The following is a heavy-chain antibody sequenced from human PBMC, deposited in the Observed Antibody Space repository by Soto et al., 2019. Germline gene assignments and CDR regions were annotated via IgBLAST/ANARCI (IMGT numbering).Heavy chain of an antibody. CDR2: IYYSGST. Sequence: QVQLQESGPGLVKPSETLSLTCTVSGGSISSYYWSWIRQPPGKGLEWIGYIYYSGSTNYNPSLNGRVAKSVATAKNPFSPKLSSVTAADTAVYYCARSNKSRPHSSSYTRFDPWGQGTLVTVSS. D-gene: IGHD6-6*01. CDR3: ARSNKSRPHSSSYTRFDP. CDR1: GGSISSYY. V-gene: IGHV4-59*08. J-gene: IGHJ5*02.